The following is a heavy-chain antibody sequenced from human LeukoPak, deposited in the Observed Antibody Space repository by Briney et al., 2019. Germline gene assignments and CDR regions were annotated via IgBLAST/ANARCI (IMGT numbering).Heavy chain of an antibody. J-gene: IGHJ4*02. V-gene: IGHV3-9*01. CDR1: GFTFDSCA. D-gene: IGHD5-24*01. CDR3: AKGTGEMATAHLDY. Sequence: PGGSLRLSCAASGFTFDSCAMHWVRQAPGKGLEWVSGISWNSGSIGYADSVKGRFTISRDNAKNSLYLQMNSLRAEDTALYYCAKGTGEMATAHLDYWGQGTLVTVSS. CDR2: ISWNSGSI.